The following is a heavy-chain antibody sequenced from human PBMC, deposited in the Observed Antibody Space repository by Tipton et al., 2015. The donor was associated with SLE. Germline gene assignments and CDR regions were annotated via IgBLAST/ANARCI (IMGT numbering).Heavy chain of an antibody. D-gene: IGHD5-24*01. Sequence: QLVQSGAEVKKPGASVKVSCKASGYTFTSYYMHWVRQAPGQGLEWMGIINPSGGSATYAQKFQGRVTMTRDASTSTVYMELSSLRSEDTAVYFCARDRSQAVMASWVNFDYWGQGTLVTVSS. CDR2: INPSGGSA. CDR1: GYTFTSYY. J-gene: IGHJ4*02. CDR3: ARDRSQAVMASWVNFDY. V-gene: IGHV1-46*01.